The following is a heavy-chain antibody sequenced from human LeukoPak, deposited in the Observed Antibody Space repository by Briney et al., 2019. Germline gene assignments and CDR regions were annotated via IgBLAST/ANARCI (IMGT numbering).Heavy chain of an antibody. CDR1: GFTFSSYA. D-gene: IGHD3-22*01. V-gene: IGHV3-64D*06. CDR2: ISCNGDST. CDR3: VKGLKYYDSSDTFDY. J-gene: IGHJ4*02. Sequence: PGGSLRLSCAASGFTFSSYAMHWVRQSPGKGLEYVSAISCNGDSTYYADSVKGRFTISRDSSKNTLYLQMSSLRAEDTAVYYCVKGLKYYDSSDTFDYWGQGTLVTVSS.